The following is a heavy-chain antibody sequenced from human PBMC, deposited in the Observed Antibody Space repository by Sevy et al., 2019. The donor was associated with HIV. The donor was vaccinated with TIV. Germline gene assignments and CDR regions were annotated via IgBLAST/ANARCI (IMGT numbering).Heavy chain of an antibody. CDR2: ILYDGSDK. CDR3: AKDGGVPYYESLTGYSHVDY. D-gene: IGHD3-9*01. Sequence: GGSLRLSCAASGFTFSTYEMHWVRQAPGKGLEWVAVILYDGSDKYYADSVKGRFTISRDNSKNTLYLQMNSLRAEDTAVYYCAKDGGVPYYESLTGYSHVDYWGQGTLVTVSS. J-gene: IGHJ4*02. CDR1: GFTFSTYE. V-gene: IGHV3-30*18.